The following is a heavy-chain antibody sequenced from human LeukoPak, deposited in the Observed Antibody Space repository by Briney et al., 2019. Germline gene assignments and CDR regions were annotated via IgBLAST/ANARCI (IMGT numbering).Heavy chain of an antibody. Sequence: RASVKVSCKASGYTFTSYGISWVRQAPGQGLEWMGWISAYNGNTNYAQKLQGRVTMTTDTSTSTAYMELRSLRSDDTAVYYCARDDVRRTPYYYDSSGYSLSAFDIWGQGTMVTVSS. J-gene: IGHJ3*02. CDR2: ISAYNGNT. V-gene: IGHV1-18*01. D-gene: IGHD3-22*01. CDR1: GYTFTSYG. CDR3: ARDDVRRTPYYYDSSGYSLSAFDI.